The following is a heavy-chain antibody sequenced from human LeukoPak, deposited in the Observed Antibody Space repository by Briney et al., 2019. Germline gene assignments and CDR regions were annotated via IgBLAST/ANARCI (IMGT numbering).Heavy chain of an antibody. Sequence: GESLKISCKGSGHSFTTQWIAWVRQMPGKGLEWMGIIYPADSDTRYSPSFQGQVTISADKSISTAYLQWSSLKASDTAMYYCARGGIGGAPRSGWFDPWGQGTLVTVSS. CDR3: ARGGIGGAPRSGWFDP. CDR2: IYPADSDT. V-gene: IGHV5-51*01. J-gene: IGHJ5*02. CDR1: GHSFTTQW. D-gene: IGHD1-26*01.